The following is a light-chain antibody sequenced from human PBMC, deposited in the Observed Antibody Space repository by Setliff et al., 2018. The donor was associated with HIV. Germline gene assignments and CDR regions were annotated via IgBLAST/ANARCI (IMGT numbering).Light chain of an antibody. V-gene: IGLV2-14*03. Sequence: QSALTQPASVSGSPGQSITISCSGTSSDVGGYNYVSWYQQHPGKAPKLMIYDVSNRPSGVSNRFSGSKSGNTASLTISGLQAEDEADYHCSSYTGRSTFVFGTGTKVTVL. CDR2: DVS. CDR3: SSYTGRSTFV. CDR1: SSDVGGYNY. J-gene: IGLJ1*01.